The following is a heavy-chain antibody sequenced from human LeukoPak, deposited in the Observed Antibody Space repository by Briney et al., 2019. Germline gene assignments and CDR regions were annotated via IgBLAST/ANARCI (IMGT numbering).Heavy chain of an antibody. CDR2: ISAYNGNT. V-gene: IGHV1-18*01. J-gene: IGHJ4*02. CDR3: AGGTTGTTGNY. D-gene: IGHD1-1*01. CDR1: GYTFTSYG. Sequence: GASVKVSCKASGYTFTSYGISWVRQAPGQGLEWMGWISAYNGNTNYAQKFQGRVTITRDTSASTAYMELSSLRSEDTAVYYCAGGTTGTTGNYWGQGTLVTVSS.